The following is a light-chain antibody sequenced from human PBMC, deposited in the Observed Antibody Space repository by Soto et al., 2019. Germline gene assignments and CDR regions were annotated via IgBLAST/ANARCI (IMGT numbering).Light chain of an antibody. J-gene: IGLJ1*01. CDR1: TSNLGSNT. CDR2: SNN. Sequence: QSVLTQTPSASGTPGQRVTISCSGTTSNLGSNTVHWYQQLPGTAPRRLIHSNNQRPSGVPDRFAGSKSGTPASLAIIGLQSEDESDYYLATWDDSLNDYVFGTVTKVTVL. CDR3: ATWDDSLNDYV. V-gene: IGLV1-44*01.